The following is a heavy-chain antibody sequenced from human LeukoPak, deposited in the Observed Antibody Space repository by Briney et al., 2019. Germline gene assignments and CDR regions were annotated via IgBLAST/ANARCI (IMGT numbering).Heavy chain of an antibody. J-gene: IGHJ3*02. V-gene: IGHV1-24*01. Sequence: ASVKVSCKVSGYTLTELSMHWVRQAPGKGLEWMGGFDPEDGETIYAQKFQGRVTMTEDTSTDTAYMELSSLRSEDTAVYYCATASVGATTFDIWGQGTMVTVSS. CDR2: FDPEDGET. CDR1: GYTLTELS. CDR3: ATASVGATTFDI. D-gene: IGHD1-26*01.